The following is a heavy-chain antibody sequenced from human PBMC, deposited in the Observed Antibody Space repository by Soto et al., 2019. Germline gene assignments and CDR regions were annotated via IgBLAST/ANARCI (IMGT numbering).Heavy chain of an antibody. V-gene: IGHV4-59*01. CDR1: GGSISSYY. J-gene: IGHJ6*02. Sequence: PSETLSLTCTVSGGSISSYYWSWIRQPPGKGLEWIGYIYYSGSTNYNPSLKSRVTISVDTSKNQFSLKLSSVTAADTAVYYCARVFAGSGNPRNYYYGMDVWGQGTTVTVSS. CDR3: ARVFAGSGNPRNYYYGMDV. D-gene: IGHD3-10*01. CDR2: IYYSGST.